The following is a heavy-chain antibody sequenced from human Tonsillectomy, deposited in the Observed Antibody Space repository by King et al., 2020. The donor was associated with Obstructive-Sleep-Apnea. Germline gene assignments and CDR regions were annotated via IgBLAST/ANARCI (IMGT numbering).Heavy chain of an antibody. Sequence: VQLVESGVDLVQPGGSLRLSCAASGFIFSDHYLVWVRQAPGKWLEWVGSTRNKAKSYATAYAASVKGRFTISRDNSKNSLYLQMNSLRTEDTAVYYCVRAPFYDSSGDSLDAFDVWGQGTMVTVSS. CDR3: VRAPFYDSSGDSLDAFDV. V-gene: IGHV3-72*01. D-gene: IGHD3-22*01. CDR2: TRNKAKSYAT. J-gene: IGHJ3*01. CDR1: GFIFSDHY.